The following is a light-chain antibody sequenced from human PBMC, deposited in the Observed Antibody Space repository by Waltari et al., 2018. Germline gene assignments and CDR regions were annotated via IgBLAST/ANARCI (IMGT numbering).Light chain of an antibody. CDR2: DNN. CDR1: NPNLANTY. CDR3: GTWDSSLSAGVV. J-gene: IGLJ2*01. Sequence: QSVLTQPPSVSAAPGQKVTISCSGNNPNLANTYVSWHQQLPGTVPKLLMYDNNKRPSGIPDRFSGSKSGTSATLGITGLQTGDEADYYCGTWDSSLSAGVVFGGGTKLTVL. V-gene: IGLV1-51*01.